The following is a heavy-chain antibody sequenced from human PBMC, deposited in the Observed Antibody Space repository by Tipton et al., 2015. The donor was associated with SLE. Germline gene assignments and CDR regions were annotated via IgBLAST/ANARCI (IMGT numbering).Heavy chain of an antibody. CDR3: AGEPRSLAY. J-gene: IGHJ1*01. CDR1: GFTFSNFW. Sequence: SLRLSCVVSGFTFSNFWMTWVRQAPGKGLEWLAAISLDGSQTYYVDSVKGRFTISRDNAKNSLYLQLNSLRAEDTAVHYCAGEPRSLAYWGQGTLVTVSS. V-gene: IGHV3-7*01. CDR2: ISLDGSQT.